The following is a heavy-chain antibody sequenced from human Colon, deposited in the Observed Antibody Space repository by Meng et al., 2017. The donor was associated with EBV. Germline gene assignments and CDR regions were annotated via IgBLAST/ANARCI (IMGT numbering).Heavy chain of an antibody. CDR3: ARNNYLAY. CDR1: GGPKNSGAYS. J-gene: IGHJ4*02. Sequence: GRLEVAGPGLLEPPQPLSLTGTESGGPKNSGAYSWEWVREPSGKGLEWIGYIYSTGSTYYNPTLKSRVTISIDTSKIQFPLRLSSVTAADTTVYYCARNNYLAYWGQGTLVTVSS. CDR2: IYSTGST. V-gene: IGHV4-30-4*01.